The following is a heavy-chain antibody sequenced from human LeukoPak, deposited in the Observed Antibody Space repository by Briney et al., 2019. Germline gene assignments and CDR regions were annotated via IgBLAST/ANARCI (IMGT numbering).Heavy chain of an antibody. J-gene: IGHJ4*02. D-gene: IGHD6-19*01. CDR2: ISSSSSYI. CDR1: GFTFSSYW. V-gene: IGHV3-21*01. Sequence: GGSLRLSCAASGFTFSSYWMHWVRQAPGKGLEWVSSISSSSSYIYYADSVKGRFTISRDNAKNSLYLQMNSLRAEDTAVYYCAREWAVAGTVFDYWGQGTLVTVSS. CDR3: AREWAVAGTVFDY.